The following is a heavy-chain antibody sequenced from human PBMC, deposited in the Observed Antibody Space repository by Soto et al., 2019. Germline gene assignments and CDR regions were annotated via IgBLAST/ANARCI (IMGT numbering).Heavy chain of an antibody. CDR1: GLPFSSHY. J-gene: IGHJ4*02. CDR3: ARETWWRLDY. V-gene: IGHV3-7*04. CDR2: INPDGRDE. D-gene: IGHD2-15*01. Sequence: EVQLVESGGGLVQPGGSLRLSCAASGLPFSSHYMSWIHQAPGRGLEWVAKINPDGRDEQYADSVRGRFTVSRDNTKNLVFVQMKGLRVEDTAVYYCARETWWRLDYWGQGNLVTVSS.